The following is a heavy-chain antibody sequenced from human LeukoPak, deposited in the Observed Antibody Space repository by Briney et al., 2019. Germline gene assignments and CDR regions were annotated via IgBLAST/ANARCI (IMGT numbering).Heavy chain of an antibody. CDR1: GFTFSSYA. CDR3: AKGGSGSPFDH. D-gene: IGHD3-10*01. CDR2: ISGSGGNT. V-gene: IGHV3-23*01. J-gene: IGHJ4*02. Sequence: PGGSLRLSCAASGFTFSSYAMSWVRQAPGKGLEWVSGISGSGGNTYYADSVKGRFTISRGNSKNTLYLQMNSLRAEDTAVYYCAKGGSGSPFDHWGQGTQVTVSS.